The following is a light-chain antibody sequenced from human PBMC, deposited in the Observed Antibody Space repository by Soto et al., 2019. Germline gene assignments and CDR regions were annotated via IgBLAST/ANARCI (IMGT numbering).Light chain of an antibody. CDR3: SSYLGSYPGL. V-gene: IGLV2-11*01. J-gene: IGLJ2*01. CDR2: DVT. CDR1: SSDVGGYDS. Sequence: QPVLTQPLSVSGSPGQSVTISCTGTSSDVGGYDSVSWYQQQPGKAPKLLIYDVTKRPSGVPNRFYGSKSGNTASLTISGLQAEDEADYYCSSYLGSYPGLFG.